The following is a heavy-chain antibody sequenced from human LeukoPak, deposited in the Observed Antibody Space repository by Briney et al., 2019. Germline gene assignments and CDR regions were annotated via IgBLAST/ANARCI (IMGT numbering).Heavy chain of an antibody. J-gene: IGHJ4*02. D-gene: IGHD5-18*01. V-gene: IGHV4-59*01. CDR2: IYYSGST. CDR1: GFTFSSYG. Sequence: GSLRLSCAASGFTFSSYGMSWVRQAPGKGLEWIGYIYYSGSTNYNPSLKSRVTISVDTSKNQFSLKLSSVTAADTAVYYCARDQADTAMVTWGQGTLVTVSS. CDR3: ARDQADTAMVT.